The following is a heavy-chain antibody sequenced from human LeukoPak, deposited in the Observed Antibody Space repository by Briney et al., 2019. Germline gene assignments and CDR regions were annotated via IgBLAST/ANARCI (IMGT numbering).Heavy chain of an antibody. CDR3: ARDHSGPSYYFDY. J-gene: IGHJ4*02. D-gene: IGHD6-19*01. CDR2: IYYSGTT. V-gene: IGHV4-61*01. Sequence: SETLSLTCTVSGGSFSSGSYYWRWIRQPPGKGLEWIGYIYYSGTTNYNPSLKSRVTISVDTSKNQFSLKLSSATAADTAVYYCARDHSGPSYYFDYWGQGTLVTVSS. CDR1: GGSFSSGSYY.